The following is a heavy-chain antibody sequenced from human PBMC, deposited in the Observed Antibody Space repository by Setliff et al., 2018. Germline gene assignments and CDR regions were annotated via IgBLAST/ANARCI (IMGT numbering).Heavy chain of an antibody. CDR1: GGTFNTYV. CDR3: ARVPYYYRWDY. J-gene: IGHJ4*02. V-gene: IGHV1-69*05. Sequence: ASVKVSCKASGGTFNTYVISWVRQAPSQGLERMGMIIPIFGTSNYAQKFQARVTMTTDESTSTAYMELSSLRSEDTAVYYCARVPYYYRWDYWGQGTLVTVSS. CDR2: IIPIFGTS. D-gene: IGHD1-26*01.